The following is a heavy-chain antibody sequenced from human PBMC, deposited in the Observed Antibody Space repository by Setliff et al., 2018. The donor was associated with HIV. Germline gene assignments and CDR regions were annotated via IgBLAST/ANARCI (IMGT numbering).Heavy chain of an antibody. J-gene: IGHJ4*02. CDR2: IIPLFGTR. D-gene: IGHD3-10*01. CDR1: GGTPNDYA. V-gene: IGHV1-69*05. CDR3: AFSIYRSGSYSFIFDY. Sequence: SVKVSCKASGGTPNDYAVTWVRQAPGQGLDVVGEIIPLFGTRNYVQRFQGRIAITTDESTATAYMDLSGLTSEDTAMYYCAFSIYRSGSYSFIFDYWGQGTLVTAPQ.